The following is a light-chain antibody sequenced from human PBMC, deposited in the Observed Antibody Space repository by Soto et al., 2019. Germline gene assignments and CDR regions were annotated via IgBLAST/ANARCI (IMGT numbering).Light chain of an antibody. CDR2: DVS. CDR1: SSDVGSYNL. J-gene: IGLJ2*01. Sequence: QSALTQPASVSGSPGQSITISCTGTSSDVGSYNLVSWYQQHPGKAPKLMIYDVSKRPSGVSNRFSGSKSGNTASLTISGLQAEDEADYYCCSYAGSSTVVFGGGTQLTVL. V-gene: IGLV2-23*02. CDR3: CSYAGSSTVV.